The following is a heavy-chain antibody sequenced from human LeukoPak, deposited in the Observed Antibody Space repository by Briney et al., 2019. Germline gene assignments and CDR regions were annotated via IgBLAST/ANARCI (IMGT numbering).Heavy chain of an antibody. V-gene: IGHV3-7*03. CDR1: GFTFSSYW. CDR3: ARDFPYYYDSSGYANPHFDY. CDR2: IKQDGSEK. Sequence: GGSLRLSCAASGFTFSSYWMSWVRQAPGKGLEWVANIKQDGSEKYYVDSVKGRFTISRDNAKNSLYLQMNSLRAEDTAVYYCARDFPYYYDSSGYANPHFDYWGQGPLVPVSS. J-gene: IGHJ4*02. D-gene: IGHD3-22*01.